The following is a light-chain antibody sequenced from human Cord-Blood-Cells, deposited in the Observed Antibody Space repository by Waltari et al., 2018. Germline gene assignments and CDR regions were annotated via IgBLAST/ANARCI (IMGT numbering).Light chain of an antibody. Sequence: QSALTQPASVSGSPGQSITISCTGTSSDVGSYNLVSWYQQHPGKAPKLMIYEGSKRPSGVSTRFSGSKSGNTASLTISGLQAEDEADYSCCSYAGSSTAWVFGGGTKLTVL. CDR3: CSYAGSSTAWV. V-gene: IGLV2-23*01. J-gene: IGLJ3*02. CDR1: SSDVGSYNL. CDR2: EGS.